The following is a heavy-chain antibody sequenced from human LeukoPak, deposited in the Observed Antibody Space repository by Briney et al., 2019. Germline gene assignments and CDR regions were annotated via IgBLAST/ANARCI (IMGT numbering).Heavy chain of an antibody. Sequence: GRSLRLSCAASGHTLTIYGIHWVRQAPGTGLEWVALIWYDGSIKYYADSLKGRFTISRDNSKNTLYLQMSSLRTEDTAVYYCASFDESCYRPWYWGQGTLVTVSS. CDR2: IWYDGSIK. V-gene: IGHV3-33*01. CDR3: ASFDESCYRPWY. D-gene: IGHD3-10*01. J-gene: IGHJ4*02. CDR1: GHTLTIYG.